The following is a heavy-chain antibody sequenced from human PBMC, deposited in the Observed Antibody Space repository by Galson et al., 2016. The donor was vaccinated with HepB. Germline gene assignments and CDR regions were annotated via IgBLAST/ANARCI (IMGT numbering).Heavy chain of an antibody. CDR2: IYYTGST. CDR3: AREAQSFDWLLGRIYWFDP. Sequence: SETLSLTCSVSGGSINSNNYYWAWIRQPPGKGLEWIGTIYYTGSTNYNPSLKSRITISVDTSKNQFSLRLSSVTAADTAVYFCAREAQSFDWLLGRIYWFDPWGQGTLVTVSS. V-gene: IGHV4-39*07. D-gene: IGHD3-9*01. CDR1: GGSINSNNYY. J-gene: IGHJ5*02.